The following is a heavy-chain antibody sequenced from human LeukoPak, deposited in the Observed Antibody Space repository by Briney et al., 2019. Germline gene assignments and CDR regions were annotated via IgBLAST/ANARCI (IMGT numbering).Heavy chain of an antibody. V-gene: IGHV3-30*18. CDR1: GFTFSSYG. CDR2: ISYDGSNK. J-gene: IGHJ4*02. CDR3: AKIAPV. Sequence: GRSLRLSCAASGFTFSSYGMHWVRQAPGKGLEWVAVISYDGSNKYYADSVKGRFTISRDNSKNTLYLQMNSLRAEDTAVYYWAKIAPVWGQGTLGTVSS.